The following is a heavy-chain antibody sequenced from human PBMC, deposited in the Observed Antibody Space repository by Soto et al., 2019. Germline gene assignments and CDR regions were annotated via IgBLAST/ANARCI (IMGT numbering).Heavy chain of an antibody. CDR3: ARDHAQGGSSWYKGDWSDP. V-gene: IGHV4-59*01. CDR1: GGSISSYY. D-gene: IGHD6-13*01. Sequence: QVQLQESGPGLVKPSETLSLTCTVSGGSISSYYWSWIRQPPGKGLEWIGYISYSGSTNYNPSLTRRGTVSVDTSRTQSALKRSSVTAADTAVYSCARDHAQGGSSWYKGDWSDPWGQGTLVTVSS. CDR2: ISYSGST. J-gene: IGHJ5*02.